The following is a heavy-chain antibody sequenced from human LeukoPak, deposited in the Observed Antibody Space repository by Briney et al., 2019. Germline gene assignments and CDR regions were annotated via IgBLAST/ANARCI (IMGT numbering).Heavy chain of an antibody. J-gene: IGHJ4*02. V-gene: IGHV4-61*08. Sequence: PSEALSLTCTVSGGSISSGDYYWSWIRQPPGKGLEWIGYIYYSGSTNYNPSLKSRVTISVDTSKNQFSLKLSSVTAADTAVYYCARVRLDYGSGSYYRSFDYWGQGTLVTVSS. CDR2: IYYSGST. CDR3: ARVRLDYGSGSYYRSFDY. D-gene: IGHD3-10*01. CDR1: GGSISSGDYY.